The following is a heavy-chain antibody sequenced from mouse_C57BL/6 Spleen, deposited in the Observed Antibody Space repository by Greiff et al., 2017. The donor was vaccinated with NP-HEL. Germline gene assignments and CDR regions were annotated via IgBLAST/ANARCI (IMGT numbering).Heavy chain of an antibody. V-gene: IGHV5-17*01. D-gene: IGHD1-1*01. CDR2: ISSGSSTI. CDR3: ARDGSSRHWYFDV. J-gene: IGHJ1*03. Sequence: EVQRVESGGGLVKPGGSLKLSCAASGFTFSDYGMHWVRQASEKGLEWVAYISSGSSTIYYADTVKGRFTISRDNAKNTLFLQRTSLRSEDTAMYYCARDGSSRHWYFDVWGTGTTVTVSS. CDR1: GFTFSDYG.